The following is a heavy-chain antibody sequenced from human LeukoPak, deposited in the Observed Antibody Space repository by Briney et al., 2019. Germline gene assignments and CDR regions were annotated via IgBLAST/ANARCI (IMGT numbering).Heavy chain of an antibody. V-gene: IGHV3-21*01. J-gene: IGHJ4*02. CDR3: ARAGGPVTPYYFDY. D-gene: IGHD4-17*01. Sequence: GSLRLSCAASGFTFSSYNMNWVRQAPGKGLEWVSSVSSGSSYIYYADSVKGRFTISRDNAKNSLYLQMNSLRAEDTAVYYCARAGGPVTPYYFDYWGQGTLVTVSS. CDR2: VSSGSSYI. CDR1: GFTFSSYN.